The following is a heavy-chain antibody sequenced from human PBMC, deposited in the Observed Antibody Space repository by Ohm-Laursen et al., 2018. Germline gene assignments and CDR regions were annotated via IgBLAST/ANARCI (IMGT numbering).Heavy chain of an antibody. CDR2: INWNSGGI. Sequence: SLRLSCSASGFTFADYAMHWVRQAPGEGLEWVSGINWNSGGIGYADSVKGRFTISRDNAKNSLYLQMNGLRDEDTAFYYCAKAPGPHTGYFDHWGQGTLVTVSS. CDR1: GFTFADYA. CDR3: AKAPGPHTGYFDH. V-gene: IGHV3-9*01. J-gene: IGHJ4*02.